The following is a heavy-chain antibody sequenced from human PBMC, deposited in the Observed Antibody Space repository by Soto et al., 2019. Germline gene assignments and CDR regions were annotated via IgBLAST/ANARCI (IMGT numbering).Heavy chain of an antibody. CDR2: IYFSGTT. V-gene: IGHV4-31*03. D-gene: IGHD2-2*01. J-gene: IGHJ5*02. Sequence: KTSETLSLTCSVSGGSITADGYYWNWIRHHPGKGLEWTGYIYFSGTTYYNPSLMSRLTISVDTSKKQFYLKLSSVTAADTAVYYCARGTGKVAVPGSSWFDPWGPGTQVTVSS. CDR1: GGSITADGYY. CDR3: ARGTGKVAVPGSSWFDP.